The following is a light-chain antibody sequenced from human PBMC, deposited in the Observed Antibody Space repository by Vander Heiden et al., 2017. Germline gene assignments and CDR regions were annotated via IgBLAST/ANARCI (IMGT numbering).Light chain of an antibody. CDR1: QSVSSN. CDR3: QQYNNWPWT. Sequence: EIVMTQSPATLSVSPGERATLPCRASQSVSSNLAWSHQKPGQAPRLLIYGASTRATGFPARFSGSGSGTKFTLPISSLQSGDFAIYYCQQYNNWPWTFGQGTKVEIK. J-gene: IGKJ1*01. CDR2: GAS. V-gene: IGKV3-15*01.